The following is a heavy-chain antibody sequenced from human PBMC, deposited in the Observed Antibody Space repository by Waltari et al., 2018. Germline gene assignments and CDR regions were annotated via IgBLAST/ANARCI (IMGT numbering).Heavy chain of an antibody. CDR1: GGTFSSYA. CDR2: IIPILGIA. D-gene: IGHD3-22*01. J-gene: IGHJ6*03. CDR3: ARGMYYYDSSGYYHMDV. Sequence: QVQLVQSGAEVKKPGSSVKVSCKASGGTFSSYAISWVRQDPGQGLEWMGGIIPILGIANYAQKFQGRVTITADESTSTAYMELSSLRSEDTAVYYCARGMYYYDSSGYYHMDVWGKGTTVTVSS. V-gene: IGHV1-69*04.